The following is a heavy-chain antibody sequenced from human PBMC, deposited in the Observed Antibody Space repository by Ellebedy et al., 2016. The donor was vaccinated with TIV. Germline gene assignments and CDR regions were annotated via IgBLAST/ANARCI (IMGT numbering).Heavy chain of an antibody. D-gene: IGHD6-19*01. CDR2: IKQDGSEE. J-gene: IGHJ4*02. Sequence: GESLKVSCAASGFIFSSYWMSWVRQAPGKGLEWVANIKQDGSEEYYVDSVKGRFTISRDNAKNSLYLQMNSLRAEETAVYYCARLASSGWGKVFDYWGQGTLVTVSS. V-gene: IGHV3-7*04. CDR1: GFIFSSYW. CDR3: ARLASSGWGKVFDY.